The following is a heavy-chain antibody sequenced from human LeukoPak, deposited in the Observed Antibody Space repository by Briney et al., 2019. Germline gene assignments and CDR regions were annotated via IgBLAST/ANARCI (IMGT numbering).Heavy chain of an antibody. V-gene: IGHV4-39*01. CDR1: GGSVARTGCY. CDR3: GRRVSHGGEYHNVLDV. Sequence: PSETLSLTCTVSGGSVARTGCYWGWIRQPPGKVLERIGSAYYTGSIYSTSSLRSRLTIPVDASKNQFALPLPSATAAETAVYCCGRRVSHGGEYHNVLDVWGQGTTVTVSS. CDR2: AYYTGSI. D-gene: IGHD3-10*01. J-gene: IGHJ6*02.